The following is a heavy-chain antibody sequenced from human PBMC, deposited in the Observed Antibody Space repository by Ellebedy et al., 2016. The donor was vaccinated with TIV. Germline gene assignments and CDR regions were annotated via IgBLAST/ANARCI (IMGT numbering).Heavy chain of an antibody. CDR2: ISWRGHYI. D-gene: IGHD7-27*01. CDR3: TKDLLRGIWGGSGRDY. CDR1: EFTFDDYA. Sequence: SLKISCAASEFTFDDYAMHWVRQAPGKGLEWVSGISWRGHYIGYADSVRGRFTISRDNAKSSLYLQMNSLRIEDTAVYYCTKDLLRGIWGGSGRDYWGQGTLVTVSS. J-gene: IGHJ4*02. V-gene: IGHV3-9*01.